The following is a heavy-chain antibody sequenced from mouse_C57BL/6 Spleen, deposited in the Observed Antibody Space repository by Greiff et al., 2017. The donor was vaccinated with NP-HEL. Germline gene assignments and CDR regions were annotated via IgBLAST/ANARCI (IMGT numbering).Heavy chain of an antibody. Sequence: EVKLVESGGGLVKPGGSLKLSCAASGFTFSSYAMSWVRQTPEKRLEWVATISDGGSYTYYPDNVKGRFTISRDNAKNNLYLQMSHLKSEDTAMYYCARGGGNYVSYAMDYWGQGTSVTVSS. V-gene: IGHV5-4*03. J-gene: IGHJ4*01. CDR1: GFTFSSYA. CDR3: ARGGGNYVSYAMDY. D-gene: IGHD2-1*01. CDR2: ISDGGSYT.